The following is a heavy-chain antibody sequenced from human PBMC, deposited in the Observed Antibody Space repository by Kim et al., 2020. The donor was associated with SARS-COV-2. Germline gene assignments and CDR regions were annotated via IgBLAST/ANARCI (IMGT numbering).Heavy chain of an antibody. J-gene: IGHJ3*02. V-gene: IGHV3-73*01. CDR2: IRSKANSYAT. D-gene: IGHD1-1*01. Sequence: GGSLRLSCAASGFTFSDSPMHWVRQASGKGLEWVGRIRSKANSYATAYAASVRVRFIISRDDSKNTAYLQMNSLKTEDTAVYYCTRIPGTPFAFWDAVD. CDR1: GFTFSDSP. CDR3: TRIPGTPFAFWDAVD.